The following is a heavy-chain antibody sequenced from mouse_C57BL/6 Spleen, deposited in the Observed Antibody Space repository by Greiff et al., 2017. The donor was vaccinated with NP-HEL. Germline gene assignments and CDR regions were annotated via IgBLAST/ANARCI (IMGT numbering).Heavy chain of an antibody. J-gene: IGHJ4*01. V-gene: IGHV3-6*01. CDR3: ARDGSIYYYAMDY. D-gene: IGHD2-1*01. CDR1: GYSITSGYY. CDR2: ISYDGSN. Sequence: DVKLQESGPGLVKPSQSLSLTCSVTGYSITSGYYWNWIRQFPGNKLEWMGYISYDGSNNYNPSLKNRISITRDTSKNQFFLKLNSVTTEDTATYYCARDGSIYYYAMDYWGQGTSVTVSS.